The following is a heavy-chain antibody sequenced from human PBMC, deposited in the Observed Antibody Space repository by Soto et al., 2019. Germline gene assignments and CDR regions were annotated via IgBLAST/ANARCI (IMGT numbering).Heavy chain of an antibody. CDR3: SRGRDAYKMGNY. CDR1: DGSFSGYF. V-gene: IGHV4-34*02. Sequence: QVQLQQWGAGLLKPSETLSLTCAVYDGSFSGYFWSWIRQPPGKGPEWIGEIDHSGNINYNPSLKSRATISVDTSKNQFSLKLNSVTAADTAVYYCSRGRDAYKMGNYWGQGTLVTVSS. CDR2: IDHSGNI. J-gene: IGHJ4*02. D-gene: IGHD3-16*01.